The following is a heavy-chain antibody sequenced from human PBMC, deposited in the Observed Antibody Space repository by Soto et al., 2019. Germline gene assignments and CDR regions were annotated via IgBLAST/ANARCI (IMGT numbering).Heavy chain of an antibody. CDR3: ATAHLIRYGRDY. J-gene: IGHJ4*02. D-gene: IGHD3-9*01. CDR1: GGYTLTELS. CDR2: FDPEDGET. Sequence: ASVKVSCKVSGGYTLTELSMHWVRQAPGKGLEWMGGFDPEDGETIYAQRFQGRVTMTEDTSSQTAYMELSSLRSEDTAVYYCATAHLIRYGRDYWGQGTLVTVS. V-gene: IGHV1-24*01.